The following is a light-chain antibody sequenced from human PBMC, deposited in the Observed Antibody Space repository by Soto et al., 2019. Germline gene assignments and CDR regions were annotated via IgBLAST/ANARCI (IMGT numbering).Light chain of an antibody. CDR3: QSFDSSLTGWV. CDR2: DNN. CDR1: SSNIGRNA. Sequence: QSVLTQPPSASGTPGQRVTISCSGSSSNIGRNAVNWYQQLPGTAPKLLIYDNNNRPSGVPDRFSGSKSGTSASLAITGLQAEDEADYYCQSFDSSLTGWVFGTGTKLTVL. V-gene: IGLV1-40*01. J-gene: IGLJ1*01.